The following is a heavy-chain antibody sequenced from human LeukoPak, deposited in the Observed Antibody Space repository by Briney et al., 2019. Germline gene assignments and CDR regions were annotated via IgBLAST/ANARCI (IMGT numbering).Heavy chain of an antibody. Sequence: SETLSLTCTVSGGSISTYSCNWIRQPAGKGLEWIGRIFPSGSTKYHPSLKSRVTISVDTSKNQFSLKLSSVTAADTAVYYCARGIVVVAQLGFYFYYMDVWGKGTTVTISS. CDR1: GGSISTYS. CDR3: ARGIVVVAQLGFYFYYMDV. J-gene: IGHJ6*03. D-gene: IGHD2-15*01. V-gene: IGHV4-4*07. CDR2: IFPSGST.